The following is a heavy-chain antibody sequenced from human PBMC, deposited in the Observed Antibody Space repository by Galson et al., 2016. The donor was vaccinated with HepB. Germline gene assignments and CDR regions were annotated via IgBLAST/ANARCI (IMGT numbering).Heavy chain of an antibody. D-gene: IGHD6-19*01. J-gene: IGHJ6*02. V-gene: IGHV3-11*03. CDR1: GSTLADYY. Sequence: SLRLSCAVSGSTLADYYISWIRQAPGKGLEWISYIGGRDDYTNYADSVKGRFTISRDNAKNSVDLHMNSLRGEDTAVYYCARSLAVAATGGDNGRDVWGQGTTVTVSS. CDR3: ARSLAVAATGGDNGRDV. CDR2: IGGRDDYT.